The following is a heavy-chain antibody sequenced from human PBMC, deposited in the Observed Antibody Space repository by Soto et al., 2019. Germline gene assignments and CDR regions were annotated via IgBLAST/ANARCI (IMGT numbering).Heavy chain of an antibody. CDR1: GGSISSYY. D-gene: IGHD2-21*02. CDR2: IYHSGST. Sequence: SETLSLTCTVSGGSISSYYWSWVRQPPGKGLEWIGEIYHSGSTNYNPSLKSRVTISVDKSKNQFSLKLSSVTAADTAVYYCARDSYCGGDCYNTDAFDIWGQGTMVTVSS. J-gene: IGHJ3*02. V-gene: IGHV4-59*12. CDR3: ARDSYCGGDCYNTDAFDI.